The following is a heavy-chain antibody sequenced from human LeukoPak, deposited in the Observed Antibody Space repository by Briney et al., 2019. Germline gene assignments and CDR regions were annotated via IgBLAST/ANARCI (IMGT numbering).Heavy chain of an antibody. Sequence: SETLSLTCTVSGGSISGHYWSWIRQPPAKGLEWVGYVYYSGETNYNPSLKSRVTISVDTSKNQSSLKLTPVTAADTAVYYCARLQGDSTAIFDYWGQGILVSVSS. CDR2: VYYSGET. CDR3: ARLQGDSTAIFDY. V-gene: IGHV4-59*11. D-gene: IGHD2-21*01. CDR1: GGSISGHY. J-gene: IGHJ4*02.